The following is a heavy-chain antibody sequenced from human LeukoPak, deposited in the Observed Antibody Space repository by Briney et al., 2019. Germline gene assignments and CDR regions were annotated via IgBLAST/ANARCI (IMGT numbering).Heavy chain of an antibody. CDR3: ARGFLEWLLSYGMDV. J-gene: IGHJ6*02. CDR2: ISYDGSNK. Sequence: PGGSLRLSCAASGFTFSSYAMHWVRQAPGKGLDCVAVISYDGSNKYYADSVKGRFTISRDNSKNTLYLQMNSLRAEDTAVYYCARGFLEWLLSYGMDVWGQGTTVTVSS. V-gene: IGHV3-30-3*01. CDR1: GFTFSSYA. D-gene: IGHD3-3*01.